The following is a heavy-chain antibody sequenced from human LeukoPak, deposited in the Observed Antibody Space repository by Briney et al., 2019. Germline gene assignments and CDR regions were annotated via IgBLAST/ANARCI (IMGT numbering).Heavy chain of an antibody. CDR2: ISGSGDGANT. CDR3: TKDFEGTFDP. V-gene: IGHV3-23*01. J-gene: IGHJ5*02. CDR1: GITLRSYP. Sequence: GGSLRVSCAGSGITLRSYPMSWVRQAPGKGLEWVSGISGSGDGANTYYADSVKGRFTISRDIFKNTLYLQMNSLRAEDTAVYYCTKDFEGTFDPWGQGTLVTVSS.